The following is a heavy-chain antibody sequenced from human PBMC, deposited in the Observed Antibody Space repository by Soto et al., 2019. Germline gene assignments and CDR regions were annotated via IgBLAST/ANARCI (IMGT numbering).Heavy chain of an antibody. CDR1: GGTFSRHS. D-gene: IGHD5-12*01. CDR2: IIPIFDAT. V-gene: IGHV1-69*01. CDR3: ARDLTSVSGS. J-gene: IGHJ4*02. Sequence: QVQMVQSGAEVKKPGSSARVSCTVSGGTFSRHSISWVRQAPGQGLEWMGGIIPIFDATQYAQKFQGRLTITADESTITMHIDMSGLRPEYTAIYDCARDLTSVSGSWGQGTLVTVS.